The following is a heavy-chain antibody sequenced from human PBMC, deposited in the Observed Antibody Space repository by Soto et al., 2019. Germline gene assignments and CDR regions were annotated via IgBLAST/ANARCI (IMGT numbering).Heavy chain of an antibody. V-gene: IGHV4-59*01. Sequence: SETLSLTCTVSGGSISSYYWSWIRQPPGKGLEWIGYIYYSGSTNYNPSLKSRVTISVDTSKNQFSLKLSSVTAADTAVYYCARRVAAAGPPPLYYYYGMDVWGQGTTVTVSS. J-gene: IGHJ6*02. D-gene: IGHD6-13*01. CDR3: ARRVAAAGPPPLYYYYGMDV. CDR2: IYYSGST. CDR1: GGSISSYY.